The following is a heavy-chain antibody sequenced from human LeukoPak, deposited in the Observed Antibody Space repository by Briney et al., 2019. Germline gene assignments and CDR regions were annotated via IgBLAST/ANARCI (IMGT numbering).Heavy chain of an antibody. Sequence: ASVTVSCKASGYTFTGYYMHWVRQAPGQGLEWMGWINPNSGGTNYAQKFQGRVTMTRDTSISTAYMELSRLRSDDTAVYYCARVQKARYSYAYGYWGQGTLVSVSS. CDR2: INPNSGGT. CDR3: ARVQKARYSYAYGY. J-gene: IGHJ4*02. CDR1: GYTFTGYY. D-gene: IGHD5-18*01. V-gene: IGHV1-2*02.